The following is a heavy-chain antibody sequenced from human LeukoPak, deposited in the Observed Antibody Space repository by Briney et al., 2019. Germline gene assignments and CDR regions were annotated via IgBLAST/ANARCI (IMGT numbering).Heavy chain of an antibody. CDR2: FDPEDGET. CDR3: ATVAAENYYYYMDV. Sequence: ASVKVSCKVSGYTLTELSMHWVRQAPGKGLEWMGGFDPEDGETIYAQKFQGRVTMTEDTSTDTAYMELSSLRSEDTAVYYCATVAAENYYYYMDVWGKGTTVIVSS. V-gene: IGHV1-24*01. D-gene: IGHD6-13*01. J-gene: IGHJ6*03. CDR1: GYTLTELS.